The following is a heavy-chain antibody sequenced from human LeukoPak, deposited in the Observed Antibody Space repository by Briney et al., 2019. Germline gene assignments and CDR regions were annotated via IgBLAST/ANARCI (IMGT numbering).Heavy chain of an antibody. Sequence: GGSLRLSCAASGFTFSSYGMHWVRQAPGKGLEWVAVISYDGSNKYYADSVKGRFTISRDNSKNTLYLQMNSLRAEDTAVYYCAKEEGIVGATGPHGAFDIWGQGTMVTVSS. V-gene: IGHV3-30*18. J-gene: IGHJ3*02. CDR2: ISYDGSNK. D-gene: IGHD1-26*01. CDR1: GFTFSSYG. CDR3: AKEEGIVGATGPHGAFDI.